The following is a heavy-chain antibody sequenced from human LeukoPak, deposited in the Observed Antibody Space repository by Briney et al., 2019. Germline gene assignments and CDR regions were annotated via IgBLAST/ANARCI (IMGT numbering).Heavy chain of an antibody. D-gene: IGHD1-20*01. CDR1: GFTFSSYA. Sequence: PGRSLRLSCAASGFTFSSYAMHWVRQAPGKGLEWVAVISYDGSNKYYADSVKGRFTISRDNSKNTLYLQMNSLRAEDTAVYYCARPVGITDSYGMDVWGQGTTVTVSS. CDR2: ISYDGSNK. J-gene: IGHJ6*02. V-gene: IGHV3-30-3*01. CDR3: ARPVGITDSYGMDV.